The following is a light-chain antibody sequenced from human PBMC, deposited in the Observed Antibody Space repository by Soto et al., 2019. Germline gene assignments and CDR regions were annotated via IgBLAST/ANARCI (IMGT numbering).Light chain of an antibody. CDR3: QQSYSSPRT. CDR2: AAS. Sequence: DIQMTQSPSSLSASVGDRVTITCRASQRISSYLNWYQQKPRKAPNLLIYAASSLQIGVPSRFSGSGSGTDFTLTISSLQPDDFATYYCQQSYSSPRTFGGGTKVEIK. CDR1: QRISSY. V-gene: IGKV1-39*01. J-gene: IGKJ4*01.